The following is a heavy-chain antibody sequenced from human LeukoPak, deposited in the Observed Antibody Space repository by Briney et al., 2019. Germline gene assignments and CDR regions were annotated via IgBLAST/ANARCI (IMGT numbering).Heavy chain of an antibody. CDR2: IYTSGST. CDR1: GGSISSGSYY. V-gene: IGHV4-61*02. J-gene: IGHJ4*02. CDR3: ARCDGSCYDY. D-gene: IGHD2-15*01. Sequence: PSETLSLTCTVSGGSISSGSYYWSWIRQPAGKGLEWIGRIYTSGSTNYNPSLKSRVTISVDTSKNQFSLKLSSVTAADTAVYYCARCDGSCYDYWGQGTLVTVSS.